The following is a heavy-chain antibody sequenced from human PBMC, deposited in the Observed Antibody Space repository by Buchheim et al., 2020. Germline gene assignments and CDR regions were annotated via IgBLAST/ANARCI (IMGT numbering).Heavy chain of an antibody. CDR3: ARSAFYDSETYDGFDS. CDR2: IGTNDTTK. J-gene: IGHJ4*02. V-gene: IGHV3-11*01. CDR1: GFTFSDFY. D-gene: IGHD3-10*01. Sequence: QVQLVESGGGLVKPGGSLRLSCEASGFTFSDFYMNWIRQAPGKGLEWVSYIGTNDTTKYYADSVKGRFTISRDHTKKSLFLQIISLSPEDTAVYYCARSAFYDSETYDGFDSWGQRTL.